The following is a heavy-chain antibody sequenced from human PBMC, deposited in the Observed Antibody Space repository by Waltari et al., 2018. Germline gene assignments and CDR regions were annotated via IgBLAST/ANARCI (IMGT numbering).Heavy chain of an antibody. CDR2: ISSSSSTI. D-gene: IGHD1-26*01. J-gene: IGHJ4*02. CDR3: ARDGGIVGALFDY. Sequence: EVQLVESGGGLVQPGGSLRLSCAASGFTFSSYSMNWVRQAPGKGLEWVSYISSSSSTIYYADSVKGRFTISRDNAKNSLYLQMNSLRAEDTAVYYCARDGGIVGALFDYWGQGTLVTVSS. CDR1: GFTFSSYS. V-gene: IGHV3-48*04.